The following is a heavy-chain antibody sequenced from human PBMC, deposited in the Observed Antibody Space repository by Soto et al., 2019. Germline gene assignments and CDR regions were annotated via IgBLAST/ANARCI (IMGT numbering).Heavy chain of an antibody. CDR3: ALDFWSGYYIGYFDC. J-gene: IGHJ4*02. V-gene: IGHV1-18*01. CDR1: GYTFADYG. Sequence: QVQLVQSGGEVKKPGASVKVSCKASGYTFADYGISWVRQAPGQGLEWMGWIGPYNDNTNYAQKFKGRGRITRDTSTNTAYMELRGLRYDDTDVYYCALDFWSGYYIGYFDCWGQGTLVIVSS. CDR2: IGPYNDNT. D-gene: IGHD3-3*01.